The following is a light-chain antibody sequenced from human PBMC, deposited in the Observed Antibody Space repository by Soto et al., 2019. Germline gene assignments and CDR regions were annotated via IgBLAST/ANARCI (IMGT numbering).Light chain of an antibody. CDR2: DAS. CDR3: QQYTNCPPLT. CDR1: QSVSSS. J-gene: IGKJ4*01. Sequence: EIVMTQSPATLSVSPGDRATLSCRASQSVSSSLAWYQQIPGQAPRLLIYDASTRATGIPARFGGSGSGTAFPLTISSLQSEDFAVYYCQQYTNCPPLTFGGGNQLERK. V-gene: IGKV3-15*01.